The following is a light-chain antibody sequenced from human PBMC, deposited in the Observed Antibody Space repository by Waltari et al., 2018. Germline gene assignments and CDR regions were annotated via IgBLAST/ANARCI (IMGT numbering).Light chain of an antibody. CDR1: SSDVGGFDY. CDR3: GSYTSSTTLA. CDR2: DVS. Sequence: QSALTQPASVSGSPGQSITIPCTGTSSDVGGFDYVSGYQQHPGKAPKLILYDVSNRPLEVSHRFSGSKSGNTASLTISGLQADDEAEYYCGSYTSSTTLAFGTGTKVTVL. J-gene: IGLJ1*01. V-gene: IGLV2-14*03.